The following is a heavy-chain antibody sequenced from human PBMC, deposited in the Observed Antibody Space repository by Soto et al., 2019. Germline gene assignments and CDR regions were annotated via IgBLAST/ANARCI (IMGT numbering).Heavy chain of an antibody. Sequence: QITLKESGPTLVKPTQTLTLTCTFSGFSLTAAGAGVGWIRQPPGKAREWLALIYWNDDTRYSPSLKSRLTLIKDTSKSQGVLRMPNMDPVDTATYSCAHRGYGNYPRDNWFDPWGQGILVIVSS. CDR1: GFSLTAAGAG. D-gene: IGHD4-17*01. J-gene: IGHJ5*02. CDR2: IYWNDDT. CDR3: AHRGYGNYPRDNWFDP. V-gene: IGHV2-5*01.